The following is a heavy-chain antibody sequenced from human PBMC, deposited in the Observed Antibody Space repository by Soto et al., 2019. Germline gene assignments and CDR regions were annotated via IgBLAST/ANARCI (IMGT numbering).Heavy chain of an antibody. V-gene: IGHV5-51*01. CDR3: ARYSGSYWHYLDF. D-gene: IGHD1-26*01. CDR2: IYPGDSDT. Sequence: GESLKISCKGSGYSFASHWVAWVRQMPEKGLEWIGTIYPGDSDTKYSSAFRGHVTISADTSVSTAYLQWRSLEATDSAIYYCARYSGSYWHYLDFWGQGTLVTVSS. J-gene: IGHJ4*02. CDR1: GYSFASHW.